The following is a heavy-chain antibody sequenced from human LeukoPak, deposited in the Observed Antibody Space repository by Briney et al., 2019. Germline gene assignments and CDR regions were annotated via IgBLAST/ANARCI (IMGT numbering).Heavy chain of an antibody. Sequence: ASVKVSCKASGYTFTSYGISWVRQAPGQGLEWMGWISAYNGNTNYAQKLQGRVTMTTDTSTSTAYMELRSLRSDDTAVYYCARANEIWYDFWSGYYTAPSHYFDYWGQGTLVTVSS. CDR2: ISAYNGNT. D-gene: IGHD3-3*01. J-gene: IGHJ4*02. CDR3: ARANEIWYDFWSGYYTAPSHYFDY. V-gene: IGHV1-18*01. CDR1: GYTFTSYG.